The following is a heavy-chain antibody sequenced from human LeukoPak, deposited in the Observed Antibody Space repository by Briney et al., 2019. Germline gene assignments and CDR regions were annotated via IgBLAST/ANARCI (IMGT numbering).Heavy chain of an antibody. Sequence: EASVKVSCKASGGTFTNYAISWVRQAPGQGLEWMGGIIPIFGTVNYAQKFQGRATITADESTSTAYMELSSLRSEDTAIYYCASTMKTTVVTFLFDYWGQGTLVTVSS. CDR1: GGTFTNYA. J-gene: IGHJ4*02. CDR3: ASTMKTTVVTFLFDY. CDR2: IIPIFGTV. V-gene: IGHV1-69*13. D-gene: IGHD4-23*01.